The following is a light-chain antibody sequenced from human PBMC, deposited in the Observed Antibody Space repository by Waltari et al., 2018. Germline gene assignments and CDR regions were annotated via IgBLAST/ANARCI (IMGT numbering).Light chain of an antibody. CDR2: RAS. J-gene: IGKJ5*01. CDR3: QQYNNWPST. Sequence: EIVMTQSPATLSVSPGERATLSCRASQSVSSNLAWYQQKPGQAPRLLIYRASTRATGIPARFSGSGSGTEFTLTISSLQSEDFAVYYCQQYNNWPSTFGQGTRLEIK. CDR1: QSVSSN. V-gene: IGKV3-15*01.